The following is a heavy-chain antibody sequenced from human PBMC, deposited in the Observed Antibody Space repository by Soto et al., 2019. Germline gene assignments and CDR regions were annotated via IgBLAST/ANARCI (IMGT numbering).Heavy chain of an antibody. D-gene: IGHD1-26*01. J-gene: IGHJ4*02. Sequence: QVQLQESGPGLVKSSETLSLTCTVSGDSVSSGNSYWSWVRQPPGKGLEWIAYIYHTGIAFYNPSVKSRVTLSVDTSKNQFSLQLNSVTAADTAIYYCARLSGDYYFDNWGQGTLVTVSS. V-gene: IGHV4-61*01. CDR2: IYHTGIA. CDR1: GDSVSSGNSY. CDR3: ARLSGDYYFDN.